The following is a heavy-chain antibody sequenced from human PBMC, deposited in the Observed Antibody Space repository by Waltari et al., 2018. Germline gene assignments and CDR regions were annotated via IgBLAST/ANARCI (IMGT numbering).Heavy chain of an antibody. CDR2: ISGPGDT. CDR1: GMNVAFYA. Sequence: EVQLLDSGGGLVQPGGSLRLSCAAAGMNVAFYAVSWVRQAPGKGPEWVSAISGPGDTYYADSVKGRFTISKDSSKNTLYLQMHNLIAEDTAVYYCAKEVAVAGTPYFDYWGQGTLVTVSS. D-gene: IGHD6-19*01. V-gene: IGHV3-23*01. CDR3: AKEVAVAGTPYFDY. J-gene: IGHJ4*02.